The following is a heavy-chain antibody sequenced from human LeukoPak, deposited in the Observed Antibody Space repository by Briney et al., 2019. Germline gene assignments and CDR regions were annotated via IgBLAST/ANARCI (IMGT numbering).Heavy chain of an antibody. CDR2: INHSGST. CDR1: GGSFSGYY. J-gene: IGHJ4*02. CDR3: ARMTVVNALDY. D-gene: IGHD4-23*01. V-gene: IGHV4-34*01. Sequence: SETLPLTCAVYGGSFSGYYWSWIRQPPGKGLEWIGEINHSGSTNYNPSLKSRVTISVDTSKNQFSLKLSSVTAADTAVYYCARMTVVNALDYWGQGTLVTVSS.